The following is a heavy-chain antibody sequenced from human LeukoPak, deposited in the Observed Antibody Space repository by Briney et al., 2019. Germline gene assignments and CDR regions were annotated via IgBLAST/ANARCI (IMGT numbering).Heavy chain of an antibody. CDR3: ARVATMVRVPLDALDI. V-gene: IGHV3-48*03. Sequence: GGSLRLSCAIFGFTFSACELTWVRQAPGKGLEWVSYISRSGSTRYYADSVKGRFTISRDNAKNSLYLQMNSLRAEDTAVYYCARVATMVRVPLDALDIWGQGTMVSVSS. D-gene: IGHD3-10*01. CDR2: ISRSGSTR. CDR1: GFTFSACE. J-gene: IGHJ3*02.